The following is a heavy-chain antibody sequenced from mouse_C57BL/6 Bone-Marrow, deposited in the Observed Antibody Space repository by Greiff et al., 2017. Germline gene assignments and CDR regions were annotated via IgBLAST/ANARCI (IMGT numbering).Heavy chain of an antibody. V-gene: IGHV5-16*02. CDR1: GFTFSDYY. D-gene: IGHD1-1*01. J-gene: IGHJ2*01. CDR2: INYDGSST. CDR3: ARRDYGSSRDYFDY. Sequence: EVKLVESEGGLVQPGSSMKLSCTASGFTFSDYYMAWVRQVPEKGLEWVANINYDGSSTYYLDSLKSRFIISRDNAKNILYLQMSSLKSEDTATYYCARRDYGSSRDYFDYWGQGTTLTVSS.